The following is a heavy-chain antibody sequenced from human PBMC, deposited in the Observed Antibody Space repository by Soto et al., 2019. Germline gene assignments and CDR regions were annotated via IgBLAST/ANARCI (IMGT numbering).Heavy chain of an antibody. Sequence: EVQLLESGGDLVQPGGSLRLSCAASGFTFSTYAMSWVRQAPGKGLEWVSTVTEDGSRTNYADSVKGRFTISRDNSKNTLFLQISSLRAEDTAVYYCAKGLLRSYSVDYWGQGTLVTVSS. V-gene: IGHV3-23*01. D-gene: IGHD2-21*01. CDR2: VTEDGSRT. CDR1: GFTFSTYA. J-gene: IGHJ4*02. CDR3: AKGLLRSYSVDY.